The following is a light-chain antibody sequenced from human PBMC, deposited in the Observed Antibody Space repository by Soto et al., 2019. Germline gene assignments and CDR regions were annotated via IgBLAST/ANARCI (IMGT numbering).Light chain of an antibody. CDR3: RSYTSSSTRV. Sequence: QSALTQHASVSGSPGQSITISCTGTSSDVGGYNYVSWYQQHPGKAPKLMIYEVSNRPSGVSNRFSGSKSGNTASLTISGLQAEDESDYYCRSYTSSSTRVFGGGTKLTVL. CDR1: SSDVGGYNY. J-gene: IGLJ3*02. V-gene: IGLV2-14*01. CDR2: EVS.